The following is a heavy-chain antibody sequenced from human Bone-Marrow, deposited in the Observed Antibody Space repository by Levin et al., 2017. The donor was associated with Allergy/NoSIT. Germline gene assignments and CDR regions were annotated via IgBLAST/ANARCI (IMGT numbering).Heavy chain of an antibody. V-gene: IGHV3-9*01. CDR2: ISWNGGII. D-gene: IGHD3-3*01. CDR3: VTLSGGAPGPDDDFCHDLDV. Sequence: SLKISCAASGFTFEDNAMHWVRQGPGKGLEWVAGISWNGGIIGYADSVKGRFTISRDNARNSLFLRMNSLRREDTALYYCVTLSGGAPGPDDDFCHDLDVWGQGIRVTVS. J-gene: IGHJ6*02. CDR1: GFTFEDNA.